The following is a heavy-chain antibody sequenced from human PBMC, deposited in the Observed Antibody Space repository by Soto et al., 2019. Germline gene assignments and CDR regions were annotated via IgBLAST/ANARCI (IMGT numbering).Heavy chain of an antibody. Sequence: GGSLRLSCAASGFTFSSYNMHWVRQAPGKGLVWVSRISTDRSITDYADSVEGRFTVSRDNAKNTLYLQMNSLRVDDTAVYYCARDTNGLHYWGRGTLVTVSS. CDR1: GFTFSSYN. J-gene: IGHJ4*02. D-gene: IGHD2-8*01. CDR2: ISTDRSIT. V-gene: IGHV3-74*01. CDR3: ARDTNGLHY.